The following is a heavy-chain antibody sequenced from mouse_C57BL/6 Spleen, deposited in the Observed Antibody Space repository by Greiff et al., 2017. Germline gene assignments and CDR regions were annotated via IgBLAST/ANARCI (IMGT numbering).Heavy chain of an antibody. CDR1: GYAFSSSW. J-gene: IGHJ4*01. CDR3: ARSEGPYGSSYNYYAMDY. V-gene: IGHV1-82*01. D-gene: IGHD1-1*01. Sequence: QVQLQQSGPELVKPGASVKISCKASGYAFSSSWMNWVKPRPGKGLEWIGRIYPGDGDTNYNGKFQGKATLTADKASSTAYMQLSSLTSEDSAVYFCARSEGPYGSSYNYYAMDYWGQGTSVTVSS. CDR2: IYPGDGDT.